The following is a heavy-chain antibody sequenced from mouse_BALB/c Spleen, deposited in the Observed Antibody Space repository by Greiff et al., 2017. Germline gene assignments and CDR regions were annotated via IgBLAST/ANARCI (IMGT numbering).Heavy chain of an antibody. Sequence: EVHLVESGGDLVKPGGSLKLSCAAPGFTFSSYGMSWVRQTPDKRLEWVATISSGGSYTYYPDSVKGRFTISRDNAKNTLYLQMSSLKSEDTAMYYCARHVDYDQGCYSYWGQGTSVTVSS. CDR2: ISSGGSYT. J-gene: IGHJ4*01. D-gene: IGHD2-4*01. CDR3: ARHVDYDQGCYSY. V-gene: IGHV5-6*01. CDR1: GFTFSSYG.